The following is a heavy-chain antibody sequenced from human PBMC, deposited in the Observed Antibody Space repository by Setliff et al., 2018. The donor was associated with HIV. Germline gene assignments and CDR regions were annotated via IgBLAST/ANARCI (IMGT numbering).Heavy chain of an antibody. J-gene: IGHJ4*02. Sequence: PGGSLRLSCAASGFTISDYWMTWVRQAPGKGLEWVANIKQDGSEKYYVDSVKGRFTISRDNAKNSVFLQMSSLRAEDTAVYYCARGEWTYGVNDRFDQWGQGTLVTVSS. CDR1: GFTISDYW. D-gene: IGHD3-9*01. V-gene: IGHV3-7*02. CDR3: ARGEWTYGVNDRFDQ. CDR2: IKQDGSEK.